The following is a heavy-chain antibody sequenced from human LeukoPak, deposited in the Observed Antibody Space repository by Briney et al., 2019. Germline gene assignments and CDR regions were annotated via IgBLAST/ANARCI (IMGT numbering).Heavy chain of an antibody. V-gene: IGHV4-4*09. CDR3: ATIKRGNIFGYFDF. CDR1: GGSISTYY. J-gene: IGHJ4*02. D-gene: IGHD5-18*01. Sequence: SETLSLTCTISGGSISTYYWSWIRQPPGKGLEWIGYMLDTVTTKDNPSLKSRFTLSADTSKNQFSLRLTSVTAADTAVYYCATIKRGNIFGYFDFWGQGIPVTVSS. CDR2: MLDTVTT.